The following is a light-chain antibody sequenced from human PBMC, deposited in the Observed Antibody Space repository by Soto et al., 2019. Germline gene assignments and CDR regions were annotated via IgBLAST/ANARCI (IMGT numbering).Light chain of an antibody. Sequence: DIQMTQSPSTLSASVGDRVTITCRASQSVSGWLAWYQQKPGKAPKLLIYKASNLESGVPSRFSGSGSETEFTLTISSLQPDDFATYYCQQYNKYPRTFGQGTKVEIK. CDR3: QQYNKYPRT. J-gene: IGKJ1*01. CDR1: QSVSGW. V-gene: IGKV1-5*03. CDR2: KAS.